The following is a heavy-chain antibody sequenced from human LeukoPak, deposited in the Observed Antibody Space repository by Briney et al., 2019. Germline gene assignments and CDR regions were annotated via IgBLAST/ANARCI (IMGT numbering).Heavy chain of an antibody. CDR1: GFTFSSYS. J-gene: IGHJ4*02. CDR3: ARDWALDY. CDR2: ISSSGSSI. V-gene: IGHV3-21*01. Sequence: GGSLRLSCAASGFTFSSYSMNWVRQAPGKGLEWVSSISSSGSSIYYADSVKGRFTISRDNAKNSLYLQTNSLRAEDTGVYYCARDWALDYWGQGTLVTVSS. D-gene: IGHD3-16*01.